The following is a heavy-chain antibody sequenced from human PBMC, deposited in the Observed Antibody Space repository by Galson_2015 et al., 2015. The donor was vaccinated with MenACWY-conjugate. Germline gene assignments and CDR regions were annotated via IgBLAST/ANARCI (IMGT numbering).Heavy chain of an antibody. CDR3: ARDRGGMSVTGSVPP. Sequence: SLRLSCAASGFTFSNYWMSWVRQAPGRGLEWVANIKQDGSEKYYVDSVKGRFTISRDNTKNSLYLQMNTLRAEDTAVYYCARDRGGMSVTGSVPPWGQGTLVTVSS. V-gene: IGHV3-7*01. D-gene: IGHD6-19*01. J-gene: IGHJ5*02. CDR1: GFTFSNYW. CDR2: IKQDGSEK.